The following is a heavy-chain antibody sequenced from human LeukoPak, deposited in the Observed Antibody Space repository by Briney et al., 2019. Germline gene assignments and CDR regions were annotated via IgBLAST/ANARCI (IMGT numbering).Heavy chain of an antibody. CDR1: GGSFSGYY. J-gene: IGHJ4*02. V-gene: IGHV4-34*01. CDR2: INHSGST. Sequence: PSETLSLTCAVYGGSFSGYYWSWIRQPPGKGLEWIGEINHSGSTNYNPSLKSRVTISVDTSKNQFSLKLSSVTAADTAVYYCASGYGDYGPRVGHWGQGTLVTVSS. CDR3: ASGYGDYGPRVGH. D-gene: IGHD4-17*01.